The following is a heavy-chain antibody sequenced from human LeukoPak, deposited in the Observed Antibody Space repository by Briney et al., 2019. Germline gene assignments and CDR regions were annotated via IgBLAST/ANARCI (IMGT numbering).Heavy chain of an antibody. V-gene: IGHV4-34*01. CDR3: ARGRYCSGGSCANPSYY. D-gene: IGHD2-15*01. CDR2: INHSGST. CDR1: GGSFSGYY. J-gene: IGHJ4*02. Sequence: PSETLYLTCAVYGGSFSGYYWSWIRQPPGKGLEWIGEINHSGSTNYNPSLKSRVTISVDTSKNQFSLKLSSVTAADTAMYYCARGRYCSGGSCANPSYYWGQGTLVTVSS.